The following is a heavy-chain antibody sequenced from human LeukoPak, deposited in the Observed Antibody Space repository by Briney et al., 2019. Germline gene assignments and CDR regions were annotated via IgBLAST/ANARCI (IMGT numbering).Heavy chain of an antibody. CDR1: GFTFSSYA. Sequence: GGSLRLSCAASGFTFSSYAMSWVRQAPGKGLEWVSVIYSGGSTYYADSVKGRFTISRDNSKNTLYLQMNSLRAEDTAVYYCARDQRNDFWPYGMDVWGQGTTVTVSS. D-gene: IGHD3-3*01. V-gene: IGHV3-53*01. J-gene: IGHJ6*02. CDR3: ARDQRNDFWPYGMDV. CDR2: IYSGGST.